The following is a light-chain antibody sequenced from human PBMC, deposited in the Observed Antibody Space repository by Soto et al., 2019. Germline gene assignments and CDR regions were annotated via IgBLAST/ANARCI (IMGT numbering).Light chain of an antibody. CDR3: QTWVTGILI. V-gene: IGLV4-69*01. CDR1: SGHSNYT. CDR2: LNSDGSH. J-gene: IGLJ2*01. Sequence: QPVLTQSPSASASLGASVKLTCTLSSGHSNYTIALHQQQPEKGPRFLMKLNSDGSHSKGDGIPDPFSGYSSGAERYLTISTLQSEDEADYYCQTWVTGILIFGGGTKLTVL.